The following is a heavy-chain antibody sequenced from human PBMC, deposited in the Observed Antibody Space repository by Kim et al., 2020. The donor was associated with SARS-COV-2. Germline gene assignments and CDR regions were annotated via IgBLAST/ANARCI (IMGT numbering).Heavy chain of an antibody. CDR1: GFTFSSYA. Sequence: GGSLRLSCAASGFTFSSYAMHWVRQAPGKGLEWVAVISYDGSNKYYADSVKGRFTISRDNSKNTLYLQMNSLRAEDTAVYYCARTGIVGAHYWGQGTLVTVSS. D-gene: IGHD1-26*01. J-gene: IGHJ4*02. CDR3: ARTGIVGAHY. CDR2: ISYDGSNK. V-gene: IGHV3-30-3*01.